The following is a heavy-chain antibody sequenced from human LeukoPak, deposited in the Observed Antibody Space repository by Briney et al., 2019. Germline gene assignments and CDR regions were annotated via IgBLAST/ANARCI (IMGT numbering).Heavy chain of an antibody. V-gene: IGHV3-7*01. CDR3: ARDLFSGSYYEDF. CDR2: IDQDGTSK. CDR1: GFMLRSYW. Sequence: GGSLRLSCPASGFMLRSYWMSWVRQAPGKGLEWVANIDQDGTSKYYVDSVKGRFTISRDDAKNSLYLQMNSLRAEDTAVYYCARDLFSGSYYEDFWGQGTLVTVSS. D-gene: IGHD1-26*01. J-gene: IGHJ4*02.